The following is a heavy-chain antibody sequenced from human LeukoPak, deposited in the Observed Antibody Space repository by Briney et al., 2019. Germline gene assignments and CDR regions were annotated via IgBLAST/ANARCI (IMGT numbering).Heavy chain of an antibody. CDR2: LYSGDNT. CDR1: GFTVSSNH. V-gene: IGHV3-53*01. Sequence: GGSLRLSCAASGFTVSSNHVTWVRQAPGKGLEWVSVLYSGDNTYYADSVKGRFTISRDNSKNTLYLQMNSLRAEDTAVYYCARVRSYGSGFDYWGQGTLVTVSS. D-gene: IGHD3-10*01. CDR3: ARVRSYGSGFDY. J-gene: IGHJ4*02.